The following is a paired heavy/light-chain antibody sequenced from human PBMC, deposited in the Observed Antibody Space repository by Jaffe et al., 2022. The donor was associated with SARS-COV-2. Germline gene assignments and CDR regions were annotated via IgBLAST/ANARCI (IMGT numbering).Heavy chain of an antibody. CDR2: MSSTGSTT. CDR1: GFSFSAYY. Sequence: QVQLVESGGGLVKPGGSLRLSCAASGFSFSAYYMSWIRQAPGKGLEWLSYMSSTGSTTYYADSVKGRFTISRDNAKNSLYLEMSGLRLEDTAVYFCARAYQYMDVGGNGTTVTVSS. V-gene: IGHV3-11*01. J-gene: IGHJ6*03. CDR3: ARAYQYMDV.
Light chain of an antibody. CDR3: QHYGGSPRT. J-gene: IGKJ2*01. V-gene: IGKV3-20*01. CDR2: GAS. Sequence: EIVLTQSPGTLSLSPGERATLSCRASHNISNSLAWYQQKPGQTPRLLIYGASSRATGIPDRFSGRGSGTVFTLAISRLEPEDFAVYYCQHYGGSPRTFGQGTKLEIK. CDR1: HNISNS.